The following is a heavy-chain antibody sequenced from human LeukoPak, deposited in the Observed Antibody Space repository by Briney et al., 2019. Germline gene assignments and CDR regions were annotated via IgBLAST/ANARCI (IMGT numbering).Heavy chain of an antibody. D-gene: IGHD3-22*01. CDR2: MFHSGST. V-gene: IGHV4-38-2*02. J-gene: IGHJ3*02. CDR1: GYSITRGYF. Sequence: SETLSLTCTVSGYSITRGYFWGWIRQSPGKGLEWIASMFHSGSTYYNPSLKSRVTMSVDTSKNQFSLRLSSVTAADTAVYYCARAVTRGYYDSSGFYAFDIWGQGTMVTVSS. CDR3: ARAVTRGYYDSSGFYAFDI.